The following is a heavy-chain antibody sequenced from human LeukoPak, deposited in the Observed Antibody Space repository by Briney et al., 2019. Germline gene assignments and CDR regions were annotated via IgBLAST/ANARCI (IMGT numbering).Heavy chain of an antibody. CDR1: GGSVSRDY. V-gene: IGHV4-59*02. CDR2: IYNIGGT. D-gene: IGHD6-19*01. J-gene: IGHJ4*02. Sequence: KPSETLSLTCSVSGGSVSRDYWSWIRQPPGKRLEWLGYIYNIGGTNYNPSLKSRVSISVDTSKNQFSLMLTSVTAADTAVYYCAREAVAGTLDYWGQGALVRLL. CDR3: AREAVAGTLDY.